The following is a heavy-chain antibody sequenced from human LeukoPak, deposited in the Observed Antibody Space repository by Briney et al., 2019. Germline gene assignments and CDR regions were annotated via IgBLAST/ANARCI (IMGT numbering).Heavy chain of an antibody. D-gene: IGHD3-10*01. CDR2: IYYSGST. J-gene: IGHJ6*02. CDR1: GGSISSYY. Sequence: SETLSLTCTVSGGSISSYYWSWIRQPPGKGLEWSGYIYYSGSTNYNPSLKSRVTISVDTSKNHFSLKLSSVTAADTAVYYCARFFYGLGRAYYGMDVWGQGTTVTVSS. V-gene: IGHV4-59*01. CDR3: ARFFYGLGRAYYGMDV.